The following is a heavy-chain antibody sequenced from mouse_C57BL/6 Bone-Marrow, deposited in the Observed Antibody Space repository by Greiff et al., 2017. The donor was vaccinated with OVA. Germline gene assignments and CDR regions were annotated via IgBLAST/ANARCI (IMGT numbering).Heavy chain of an antibody. D-gene: IGHD1-1*01. J-gene: IGHJ1*03. CDR2: ILPSIGRA. V-gene: IGHV15-2*01. Sequence: QVQLQQSGSELRSPGSSVKLSCKDFDSEVFPIAYMSWVRQKPGHGFEWIGGILPSIGRAIYGEKFEDKATLDADTLSNTAYLELNSLTSEDSAIYYCARRYYYGSSYDFYWYFDVWGTGTTVTVSS. CDR1: DSEVFPIAY. CDR3: ARRYYYGSSYDFYWYFDV.